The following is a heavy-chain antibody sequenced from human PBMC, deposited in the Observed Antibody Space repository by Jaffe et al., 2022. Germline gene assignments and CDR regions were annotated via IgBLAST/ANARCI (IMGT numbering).Heavy chain of an antibody. CDR1: GFTFSNAW. J-gene: IGHJ4*02. D-gene: IGHD3-16*02. Sequence: EVQLVESGGGLVKPGGSLRLSCAASGFTFSNAWMSWVRQAPGKGLEWVGRIKSKTDGGTTDYAAPVKGRFTISRDDSKNTLYLQMNSLKTEDTAVYYCTTDRGGIMITFGGVIVKASAPDYWGQGTLVTVSS. CDR3: TTDRGGIMITFGGVIVKASAPDY. CDR2: IKSKTDGGTT. V-gene: IGHV3-15*01.